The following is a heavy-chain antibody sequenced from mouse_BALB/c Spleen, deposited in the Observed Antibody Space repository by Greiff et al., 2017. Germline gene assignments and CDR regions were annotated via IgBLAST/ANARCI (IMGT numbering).Heavy chain of an antibody. D-gene: IGHD2-2*01. CDR3: ARAPYGYVYAMDY. Sequence: LVESGAELVRPGPSVKVSCKASGYAFTNYLIEWVKQRPGQGLEWIGVINPGSGGTNYNEKFKGKATLTADKSSSTAYMQLSSLTSDDSAVYFCARAPYGYVYAMDYGGQGTSVTVSS. CDR1: GYAFTNYL. CDR2: INPGSGGT. J-gene: IGHJ4*01. V-gene: IGHV1-54*01.